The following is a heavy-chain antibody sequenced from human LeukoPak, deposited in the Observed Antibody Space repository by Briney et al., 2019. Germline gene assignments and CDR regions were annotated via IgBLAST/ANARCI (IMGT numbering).Heavy chain of an antibody. D-gene: IGHD3-10*02. CDR3: ARHCSGVRDFDI. CDR1: GDSISSYF. Sequence: SETLSLTCTVSGDSISSYFWSWIRQPPGKGLEWIGNFYHSGNPNYNPYLKSRVTMSLDTSKNHFSLKLSSVAAADTAVYYCARHCSGVRDFDIWGQGTMVTVSS. CDR2: FYHSGNP. V-gene: IGHV4-59*08. J-gene: IGHJ3*02.